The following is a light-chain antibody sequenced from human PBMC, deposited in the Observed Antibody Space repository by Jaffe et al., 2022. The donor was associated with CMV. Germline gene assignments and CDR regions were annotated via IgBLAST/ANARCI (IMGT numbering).Light chain of an antibody. CDR1: RGDVGSFNH. Sequence: QSALTQPASVSGSPGQSITISCTGTRGDVGSFNHVSWYQKHPGKTPKVVIYEVSKRPSGVSDRYSGSKSGNTASLTISGLQAEDEADYYCCSYAPMNTFSWVFGGGTKLTVL. CDR3: CSYAPMNTFSWV. CDR2: EVS. J-gene: IGLJ3*02. V-gene: IGLV2-23*02.